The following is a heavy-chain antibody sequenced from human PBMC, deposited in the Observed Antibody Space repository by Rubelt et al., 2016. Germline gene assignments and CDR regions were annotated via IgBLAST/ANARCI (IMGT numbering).Heavy chain of an antibody. CDR3: ARRQQLGPFDY. Sequence: QLQLVQSGAEVKKPGASVKVSCKASGYTFTSYGISWVRQAPGQGLEWMGWISAYNDDTKYAQKRKGRVTMTTDTSTSTAYMELRSLRSDDTAVYYCARRQQLGPFDYWGQGTLVTVSS. CDR1: GYTFTSYG. V-gene: IGHV1-18*01. D-gene: IGHD6-13*01. CDR2: ISAYNDDT. J-gene: IGHJ4*02.